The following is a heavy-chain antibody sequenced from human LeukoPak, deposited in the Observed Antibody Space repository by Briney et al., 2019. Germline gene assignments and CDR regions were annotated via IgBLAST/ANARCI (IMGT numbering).Heavy chain of an antibody. CDR1: GGSISSGDYY. J-gene: IGHJ4*02. CDR2: IYYSGST. D-gene: IGHD5-18*01. CDR3: ARAGIQLWNFDY. Sequence: SETLSLTCTVSGGSISSGDYYWSWIRQPPGKGLEWIGYIYYSGSTYYNPSLKSRVTISVDTSKNQFSLKLSSVTAADTAEYYCARAGIQLWNFDYWGQGTLVTVSS. V-gene: IGHV4-30-4*01.